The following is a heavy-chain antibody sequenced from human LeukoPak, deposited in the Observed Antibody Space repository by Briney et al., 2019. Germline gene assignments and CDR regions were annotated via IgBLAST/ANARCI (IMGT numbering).Heavy chain of an antibody. CDR2: IYYSGST. CDR1: GGSISSSSYY. CDR3: ARSRHDDLNYYDSSGDFDY. V-gene: IGHV4-61*05. J-gene: IGHJ4*02. D-gene: IGHD3-22*01. Sequence: PSETLSLTCTVSGGSISSSSYYWGWIRQPPGKGLEWIGYIYYSGSTNYNPSLKSRVTISVDTSKNQFSLKLSSVTAADTAVYYCARSRHDDLNYYDSSGDFDYWGQGTLVTVSS.